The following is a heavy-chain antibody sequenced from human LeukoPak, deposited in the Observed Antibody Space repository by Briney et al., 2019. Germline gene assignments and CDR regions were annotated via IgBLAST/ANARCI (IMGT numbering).Heavy chain of an antibody. V-gene: IGHV3-30*02. Sequence: GGSMRLSCAASGFTFSSYGMHWVRQAPGKGLEWVAFIRFDGSYKYYADSVKGRFTISRDNSKNTLYLQMNSLRAEDTAVYYCARDPTSHIDYWGQGTLVTVSS. J-gene: IGHJ4*02. CDR3: ARDPTSHIDY. CDR1: GFTFSSYG. D-gene: IGHD4-11*01. CDR2: IRFDGSYK.